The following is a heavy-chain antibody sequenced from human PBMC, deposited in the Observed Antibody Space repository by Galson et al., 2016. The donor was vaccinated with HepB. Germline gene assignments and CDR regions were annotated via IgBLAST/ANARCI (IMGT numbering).Heavy chain of an antibody. Sequence: SLRLSCAASGFTFSTYWMHWVRQAPGKGLLWVSRINSDGSSTTYADSVKGRFTVSRDNATNTLYLQINSLRAEDTAVYYCVRKSTNGSGDSFQMWGQGTMVTVSS. CDR2: INSDGSST. D-gene: IGHD1-14*01. J-gene: IGHJ3*02. CDR3: VRKSTNGSGDSFQM. CDR1: GFTFSTYW. V-gene: IGHV3-74*01.